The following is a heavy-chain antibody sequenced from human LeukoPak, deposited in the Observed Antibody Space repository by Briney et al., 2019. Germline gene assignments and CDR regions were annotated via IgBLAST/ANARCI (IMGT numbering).Heavy chain of an antibody. CDR2: ISSSGSTI. V-gene: IGHV3-11*04. J-gene: IGHJ4*02. Sequence: GSLRLSCAASGFTFSDYYMSWIRQAPGKGLEWVSYISSSGSTIYYADSVKGRFTISRDNAKNSLYLQMNSLRDEDTAVYYCARWLYSSGWAIDYWGQGTLVTVSS. CDR1: GFTFSDYY. CDR3: ARWLYSSGWAIDY. D-gene: IGHD6-19*01.